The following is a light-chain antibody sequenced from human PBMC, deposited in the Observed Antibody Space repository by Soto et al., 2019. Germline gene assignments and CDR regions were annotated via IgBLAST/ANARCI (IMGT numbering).Light chain of an antibody. CDR3: QQYDTSLPIT. CDR1: QSVSSNH. V-gene: IGKV3-20*01. Sequence: EIVLTKSPGTLSWSPGERATLSCRASQSVSSNHLAWYQQTPGQAPRLLIYGASTRATGIPDRFSGSGSGTDFTLTISRLEPEDSAVYFCQQYDTSLPITVGQGTRLEIK. CDR2: GAS. J-gene: IGKJ5*01.